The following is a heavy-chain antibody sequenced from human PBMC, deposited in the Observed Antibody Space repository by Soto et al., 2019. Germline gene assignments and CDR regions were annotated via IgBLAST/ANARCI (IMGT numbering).Heavy chain of an antibody. D-gene: IGHD3-22*01. J-gene: IGHJ4*02. CDR2: LYSGGTT. Sequence: PGGSLRLSCEASGFTVSNNYMTWVRQAPGKRLEWVSILYSGGTTYYANSVKGRFTISRDDPKNTVYLQMNRLRAEDTAVYYCARVNYYYDKWGQGTLVTVSS. CDR1: GFTVSNNY. CDR3: ARVNYYYDK. V-gene: IGHV3-53*01.